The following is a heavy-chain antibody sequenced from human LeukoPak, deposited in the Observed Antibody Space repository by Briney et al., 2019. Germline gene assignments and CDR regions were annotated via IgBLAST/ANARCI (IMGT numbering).Heavy chain of an antibody. CDR2: INHSGST. V-gene: IGHV4-34*01. Sequence: PSETLSLTCAVYGGSFSGYYWSWIRQPPGKRLEWIGEINHSGSTNYNPSLKSRVTVSVDTSKNQFSLKLSSVTAADTAVYYCARGSDRSSTLNWFDPWGQGTLVTVSS. J-gene: IGHJ5*02. D-gene: IGHD2-2*01. CDR3: ARGSDRSSTLNWFDP. CDR1: GGSFSGYY.